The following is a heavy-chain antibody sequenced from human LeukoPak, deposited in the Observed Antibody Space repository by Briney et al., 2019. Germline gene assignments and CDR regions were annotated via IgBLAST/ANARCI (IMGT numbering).Heavy chain of an antibody. CDR2: ISHSGSS. J-gene: IGHJ4*02. V-gene: IGHV4-38-2*02. CDR1: GYSISSGYF. D-gene: IGHD3-22*01. CDR3: ARDGYYYDGTFEY. Sequence: SVTLSLTCAVSGYSISSGYFWAWIRQAPGKGPEWSRSISHSGSSYSNPSLKSRVIVSVDTSNNQFSLRLTSVTAADTATYYCARDGYYYDGTFEYWGQGIRVAVSS.